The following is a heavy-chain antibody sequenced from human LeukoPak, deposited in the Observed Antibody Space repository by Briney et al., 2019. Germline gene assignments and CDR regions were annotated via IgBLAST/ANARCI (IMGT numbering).Heavy chain of an antibody. J-gene: IGHJ4*02. Sequence: GRSLRLSCAASGFTFSSYSMNWVRQAPGKGLEWVSSISSSSSYIYYAGSVKGRFTISRDNAKNSLYLQMNSLRAEDTAVYYCARAQKYYDFWSGYYWAYWGQGTLVTVSS. CDR3: ARAQKYYDFWSGYYWAY. CDR2: ISSSSSYI. CDR1: GFTFSSYS. D-gene: IGHD3-3*01. V-gene: IGHV3-21*01.